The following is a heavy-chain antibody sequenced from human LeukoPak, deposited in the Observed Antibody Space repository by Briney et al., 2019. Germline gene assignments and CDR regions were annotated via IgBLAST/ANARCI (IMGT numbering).Heavy chain of an antibody. CDR1: GYTFTSYG. J-gene: IGHJ4*02. CDR2: ISAYNGNT. V-gene: IGHV1-18*01. CDR3: ARSKPTTTGLYYFDY. Sequence: GASVKVSCKASGYTFTSYGISWVRQAPGQGLEWMGWISAYNGNTNYAQKLQGRVTMTTDTSTSTAYMELRSLRSDDTAVYYCARSKPTTTGLYYFDYWGQGTLVTVSS. D-gene: IGHD1-1*01.